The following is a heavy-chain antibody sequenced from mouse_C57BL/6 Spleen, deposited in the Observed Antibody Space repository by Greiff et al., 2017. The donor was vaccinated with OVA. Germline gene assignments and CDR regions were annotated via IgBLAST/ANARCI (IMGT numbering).Heavy chain of an antibody. Sequence: DVKLVESGPGMVKPSQSLSLTCTVTGYSITSGYDWHWIRHFPGNKLEWMGYISYSGSTNYNPSLKSRISITHDTSKNHFFLKLNSVTTEDTATYYCAREGDGYYWYFDVWGTGTTVTVSS. CDR1: GYSITSGYD. J-gene: IGHJ1*03. CDR3: AREGDGYYWYFDV. V-gene: IGHV3-1*01. D-gene: IGHD2-3*01. CDR2: ISYSGST.